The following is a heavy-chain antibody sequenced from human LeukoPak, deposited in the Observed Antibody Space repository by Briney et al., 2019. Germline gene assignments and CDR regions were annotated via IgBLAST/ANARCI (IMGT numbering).Heavy chain of an antibody. Sequence: PGGSLRLSCAASGFTFSTYGMHWVRQAPGKGLEWVAVIWYDGSNKYYADSVKGRFTISRDNSKNTLYLQMNSLRAEDTAVYYCARVVGRYYGSGSYQGLDYWGQGTLVTVSS. D-gene: IGHD3-10*01. CDR1: GFTFSTYG. CDR2: IWYDGSNK. V-gene: IGHV3-33*01. CDR3: ARVVGRYYGSGSYQGLDY. J-gene: IGHJ4*02.